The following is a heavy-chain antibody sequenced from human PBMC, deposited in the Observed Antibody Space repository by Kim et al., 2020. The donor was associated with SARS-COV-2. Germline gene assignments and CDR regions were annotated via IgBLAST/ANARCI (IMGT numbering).Heavy chain of an antibody. J-gene: IGHJ6*02. D-gene: IGHD6-13*01. Sequence: NRVTISVDTSKNQFSLKLSSVTAADTAVYYCARGRAAAGTFRYYYYGMDVWGQGTTVTVSS. V-gene: IGHV4-34*01. CDR3: ARGRAAAGTFRYYYYGMDV.